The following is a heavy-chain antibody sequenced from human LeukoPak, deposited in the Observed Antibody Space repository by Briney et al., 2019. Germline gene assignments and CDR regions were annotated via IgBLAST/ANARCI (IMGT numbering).Heavy chain of an antibody. CDR2: ISGNGGSS. Sequence: GGSLRLSCAASGFTFTNYAMSWVRQAPGKGLEWVSAISGNGGSSLYADSVKGRFTISRDNAQNSLYLQMNSLRAEDTAVYYCARPTIAAAGNFEYWGQGTLVTVSS. J-gene: IGHJ4*02. D-gene: IGHD6-13*01. CDR1: GFTFTNYA. CDR3: ARPTIAAAGNFEY. V-gene: IGHV3-23*01.